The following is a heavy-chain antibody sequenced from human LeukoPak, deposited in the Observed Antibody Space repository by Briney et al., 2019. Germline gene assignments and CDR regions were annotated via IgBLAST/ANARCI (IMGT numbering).Heavy chain of an antibody. D-gene: IGHD3-10*01. J-gene: IGHJ4*02. CDR3: AVYYYYGSGSYPGFDY. Sequence: ASVKVSCKVSGYTLTELSMHWVRQAPGKGLEWMGGFDPEDGETIYAQKFQGRVTMTEDTSTDTAYMELSSLRSEDTAVYYCAVYYYYGSGSYPGFDYWGQGTLVTVSS. CDR2: FDPEDGET. V-gene: IGHV1-24*01. CDR1: GYTLTELS.